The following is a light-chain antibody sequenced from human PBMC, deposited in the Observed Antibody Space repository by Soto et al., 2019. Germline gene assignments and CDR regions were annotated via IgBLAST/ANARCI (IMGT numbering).Light chain of an antibody. CDR2: KAS. J-gene: IGKJ4*01. CDR1: QSINSW. V-gene: IGKV1-5*03. CDR3: LQYNHYPLT. Sequence: DIQMTQSPSTLSASVGDRVTITCRASQSINSWLAWYQQRPGKGPKLLIHKASILEGGVPSRFSGSASGTEFTLTISSLQPDDFATYYCLQYNHYPLTFGGGTKVEIK.